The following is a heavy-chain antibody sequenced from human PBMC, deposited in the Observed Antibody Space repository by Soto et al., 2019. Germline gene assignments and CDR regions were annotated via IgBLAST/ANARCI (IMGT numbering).Heavy chain of an antibody. D-gene: IGHD2-15*01. Sequence: EVQLVESGGGLVKPGGPLRLSCAASGFTFISAWMNWVRQAPGKGLEWVGRIKDKNGGATTDYAAPVKGSFIISRDDSKNTLRLQRDSLSTGDTAIYYCTADLPGHGGGFEFDYWGQGTLVTVSS. V-gene: IGHV3-15*07. CDR1: GFTFISAW. CDR3: TADLPGHGGGFEFDY. CDR2: IKDKNGGATT. J-gene: IGHJ4*01.